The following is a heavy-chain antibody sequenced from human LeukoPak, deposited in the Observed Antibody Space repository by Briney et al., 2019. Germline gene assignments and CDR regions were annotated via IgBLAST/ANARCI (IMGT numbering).Heavy chain of an antibody. V-gene: IGHV3-48*03. CDR2: ISSSGSSI. J-gene: IGHJ3*02. CDR1: GLTFSSYE. CDR3: ARDSHKFDSSGYYPDAFDI. D-gene: IGHD3-22*01. Sequence: PGGSLRLSCAASGLTFSSYEMNWVRQAPGKGLEWVSYISSSGSSIYYADSVKGRFTISRDNAKKSLYLQMHSLRAGDTAVYYCARDSHKFDSSGYYPDAFDIWGQGTMVTVSS.